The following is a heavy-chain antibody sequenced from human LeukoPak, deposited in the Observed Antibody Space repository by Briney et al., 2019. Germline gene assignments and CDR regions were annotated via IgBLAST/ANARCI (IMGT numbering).Heavy chain of an antibody. Sequence: PSETLSLTCAVSGYSISSGCYWSWIRPPAGKGREWIGRIYTSGSTNYNPSLKSRVTISVAASKNQFSLKLSSVTAADTAVYYCARRGEYSYGYGAFDIWGQGTMVTVSS. CDR1: GYSISSGCY. CDR2: IYTSGST. J-gene: IGHJ3*02. CDR3: ARRGEYSYGYGAFDI. V-gene: IGHV4-61*02. D-gene: IGHD5-18*01.